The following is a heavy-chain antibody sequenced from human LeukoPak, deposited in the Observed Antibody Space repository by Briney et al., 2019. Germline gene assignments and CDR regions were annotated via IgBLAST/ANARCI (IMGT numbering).Heavy chain of an antibody. D-gene: IGHD7-27*01. Sequence: GGSLRLSCAASGFTFSSYGMHWVRQAPGKGLEWGAVIWYDGSNKYYADSVKGRFTISRDNSKNPLYLQMNSLRAEDTAVYYCARQSGLTGPYYYYGMDVWGQGTTVTVSS. V-gene: IGHV3-33*01. J-gene: IGHJ6*02. CDR1: GFTFSSYG. CDR2: IWYDGSNK. CDR3: ARQSGLTGPYYYYGMDV.